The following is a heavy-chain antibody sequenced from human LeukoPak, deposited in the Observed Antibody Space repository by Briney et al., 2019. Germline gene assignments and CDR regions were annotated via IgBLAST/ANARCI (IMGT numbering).Heavy chain of an antibody. CDR2: IYYSGST. CDR1: GGSISSYY. J-gene: IGHJ4*02. CDR3: ARHREWLVLHFDY. V-gene: IGHV4-59*08. Sequence: SGPTLVKPSETLSLTCTVSGGSISSYYWSWIRQPPGKGLEWIGYIYYSGSTNCNPSLKSRVTISVDTSKNQFSLKLSSVTAADTAVYYCARHREWLVLHFDYWGQGTLVTVSS. D-gene: IGHD6-19*01.